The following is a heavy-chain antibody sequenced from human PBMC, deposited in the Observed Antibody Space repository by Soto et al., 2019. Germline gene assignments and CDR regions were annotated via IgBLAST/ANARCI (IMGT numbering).Heavy chain of an antibody. Sequence: GASVKVSCKASGGTFSSYAISWVRQAPGQGLEWMGGIIPIFGTANYAQKFQGRVTITADESTSTAYMELSSLRSEDTAVYYCAAEPSSDSGSYQDGMDVWGQGTTVTVSS. CDR2: IIPIFGTA. V-gene: IGHV1-69*13. J-gene: IGHJ6*02. D-gene: IGHD1-26*01. CDR3: AAEPSSDSGSYQDGMDV. CDR1: GGTFSSYA.